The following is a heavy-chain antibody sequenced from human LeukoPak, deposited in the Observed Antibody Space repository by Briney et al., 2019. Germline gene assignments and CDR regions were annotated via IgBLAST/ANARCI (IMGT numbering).Heavy chain of an antibody. CDR3: GKSTEVNYGSGTFDY. CDR1: GFTFSSYA. CDR2: ISSNGGST. V-gene: IGHV3-64D*06. D-gene: IGHD3-10*01. Sequence: GGSLRLSCSASGFTFSSYAMHWVRQAPGKGLEYVSAISSNGGSTYYADSVKGRFTISRDNSKNTLYLQMSSLRAEDTAVYYCGKSTEVNYGSGTFDYWGQGTLVTVSS. J-gene: IGHJ4*02.